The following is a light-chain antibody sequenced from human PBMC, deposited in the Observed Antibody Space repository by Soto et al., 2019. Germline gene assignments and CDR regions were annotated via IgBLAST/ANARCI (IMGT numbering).Light chain of an antibody. V-gene: IGKV3-20*01. CDR2: GAS. CDR1: QSVVTNS. Sequence: EIVLTQSPGTLSLSPVERATLSCMASQSVVTNSLAWYQQKPGQAPRLIIYGASNRATGIPDRFSGRGSGTDFTLTISRLEPEDCAVYYCQQYGGPRWTFGQGTKVDIK. CDR3: QQYGGPRWT. J-gene: IGKJ1*01.